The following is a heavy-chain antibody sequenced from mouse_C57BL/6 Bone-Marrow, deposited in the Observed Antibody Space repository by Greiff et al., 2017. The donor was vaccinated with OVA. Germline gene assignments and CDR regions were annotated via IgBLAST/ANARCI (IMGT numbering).Heavy chain of an antibody. CDR2: IYPGDGDT. V-gene: IGHV1-82*01. J-gene: IGHJ2*01. D-gene: IGHD1-1*01. CDR1: GYAFSSSW. CDR3: ARVLRYYLDY. Sequence: QVQLKESGPELVKPGASVRISCKASGYAFSSSWMNWVKQRPGKGLEWIGRIYPGDGDTNYNGKFKGKATLTADKSSSTAYMQLSSLTSEDSAVYCWARVLRYYLDYWGQGTTLTVSS.